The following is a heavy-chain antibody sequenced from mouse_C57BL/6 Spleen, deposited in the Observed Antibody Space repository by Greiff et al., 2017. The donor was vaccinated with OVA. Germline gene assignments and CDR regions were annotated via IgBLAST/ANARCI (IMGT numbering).Heavy chain of an antibody. V-gene: IGHV1-69*01. J-gene: IGHJ4*01. Sequence: QVQLKQPGAELVMPGASVKLSCKASGYTFTSYWMHWVKQRPGQGLEWIGEIDPSDSYTNYNQKFKGKSTLTVDKSSSTAYMQLSSLTSEDSAVYYCARSDYYGSSSSYAMDYWGQGTSVTVSS. CDR1: GYTFTSYW. CDR3: ARSDYYGSSSSYAMDY. D-gene: IGHD1-1*01. CDR2: IDPSDSYT.